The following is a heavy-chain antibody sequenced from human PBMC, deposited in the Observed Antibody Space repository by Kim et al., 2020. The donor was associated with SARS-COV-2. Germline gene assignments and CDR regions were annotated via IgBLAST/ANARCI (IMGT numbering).Heavy chain of an antibody. CDR3: ARARGYSGSFDF. CDR1: GGSISSSNW. CDR2: IYHSGST. D-gene: IGHD5-12*01. Sequence: SETLSLTCAVSGGSISSSNWWSWVRQPPGRGLGWVGEIYHSGSTNYNPSLKSRVTISVDKSKNQFSLKLSSVTAADPAVYYCARARGYSGSFDFSGEGTL. J-gene: IGHJ4*02. V-gene: IGHV4-4*02.